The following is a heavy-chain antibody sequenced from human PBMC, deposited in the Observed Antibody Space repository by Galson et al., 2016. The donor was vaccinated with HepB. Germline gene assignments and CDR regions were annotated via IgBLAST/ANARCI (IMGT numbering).Heavy chain of an antibody. CDR1: GYTFTXNG. CDR3: ARDRDAAPDY. V-gene: IGHV1-18*01. D-gene: IGHD6-13*01. J-gene: IGHJ4*02. Sequence: SGAEVKKPGASVMLSCKTSGYTFTXNGISRVRQAPGQGLEWMAWISAYSGHTNYAQKLQGRVTLTKDTSASPVYMELRSLRSDDTAMYYCARDRDAAPDYWGQGALVTVSS. CDR2: ISAYSGHT.